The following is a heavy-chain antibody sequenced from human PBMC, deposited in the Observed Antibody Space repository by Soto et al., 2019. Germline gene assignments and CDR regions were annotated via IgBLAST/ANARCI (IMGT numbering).Heavy chain of an antibody. CDR2: IYYSGST. Sequence: QVQLQESGPGLVKPSQTLSLTCTVSGGSISSGGYYWSWIRQHPGKGLEWIGYIYYSGSTYYTPSLKSRVTISVDTSKNQFSLKLSSVTAADTAVYYCASGLAAAAPPLYYYYGMDVWGQGTTVTVSS. J-gene: IGHJ6*02. V-gene: IGHV4-31*03. CDR3: ASGLAAAAPPLYYYYGMDV. CDR1: GGSISSGGYY. D-gene: IGHD6-13*01.